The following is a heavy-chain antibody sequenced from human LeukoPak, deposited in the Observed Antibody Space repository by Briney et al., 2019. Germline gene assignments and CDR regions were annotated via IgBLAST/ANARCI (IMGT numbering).Heavy chain of an antibody. J-gene: IGHJ4*02. V-gene: IGHV3-30*18. CDR1: GFTFSSYA. CDR2: ILYDGSNK. Sequence: PGRSLRLSCAASGFTFSSYAMHWVRQAPGKGLEWVAVILYDGSNKYYADSVKGRFTISRDNSKNTLYLQMNSLRDEDTAVYYCAKRSSSGSSFDSWGQGTLVTVSS. D-gene: IGHD1-26*01. CDR3: AKRSSSGSSFDS.